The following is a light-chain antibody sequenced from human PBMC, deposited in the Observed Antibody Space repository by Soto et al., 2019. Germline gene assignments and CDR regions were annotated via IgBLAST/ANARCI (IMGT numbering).Light chain of an antibody. V-gene: IGKV3-20*01. J-gene: IGKJ4*01. CDR1: QGVASNY. CDR2: GAS. CDR3: QQYGTSPLT. Sequence: EIVLTQSPGTLSLSPGERTTLSCSASQGVASNYLAWYQQKPGQAPRPLIYGASSRATGAPDRFSGSGSGTDFTLTISRLEPEDFAVYFCQQYGTSPLTFGGGTKVDIK.